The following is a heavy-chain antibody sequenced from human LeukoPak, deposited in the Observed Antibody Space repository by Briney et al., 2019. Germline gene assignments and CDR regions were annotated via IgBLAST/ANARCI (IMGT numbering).Heavy chain of an antibody. CDR2: VKKDASEM. CDR3: ARGPPYGSRSDFFDY. D-gene: IGHD3-10*01. V-gene: IGHV3-7*01. Sequence: GGSLRLSCAASGFTFSNNWVTWVRQAPGKGLEWVASVKKDASEMYYVDSVKGRFTISRDNAKNSLYLQMSSLRVGDTAVYYCARGPPYGSRSDFFDYWGQGTLVTVSA. CDR1: GFTFSNNW. J-gene: IGHJ4*02.